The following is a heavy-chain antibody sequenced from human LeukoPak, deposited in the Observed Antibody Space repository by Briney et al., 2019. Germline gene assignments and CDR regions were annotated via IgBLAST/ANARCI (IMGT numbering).Heavy chain of an antibody. J-gene: IGHJ4*02. Sequence: GGSLRLSCAVSGFTFTTYWMNWVRQAPGKGLEWVASIKQDGSEKYYVDSVKGRFTISRDNAKNSLYLQMNSLRAEDRAVYYCARDLSGYYFDYWGQGTLVTVSS. D-gene: IGHD3-16*02. V-gene: IGHV3-7*01. CDR2: IKQDGSEK. CDR3: ARDLSGYYFDY. CDR1: GFTFTTYW.